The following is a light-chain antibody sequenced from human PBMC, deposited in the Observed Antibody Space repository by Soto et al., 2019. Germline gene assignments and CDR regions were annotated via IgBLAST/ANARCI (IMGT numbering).Light chain of an antibody. J-gene: IGKJ4*02. CDR3: HQYGSSPLLT. V-gene: IGKV3-20*01. CDR2: GAS. CDR1: QSVSNSY. Sequence: EIVLTQSPGTLSLSPGERATLSCRASQSVSNSYLAWYQQKPGQAPRLLIYGASSSATGSPDRFSGSGSGTDFTLTISRLEPEDFAVYYCHQYGSSPLLTFGGGTKVEIK.